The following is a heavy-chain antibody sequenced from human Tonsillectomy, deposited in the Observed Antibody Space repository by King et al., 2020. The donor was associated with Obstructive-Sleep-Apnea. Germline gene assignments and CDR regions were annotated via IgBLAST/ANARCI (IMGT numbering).Heavy chain of an antibody. J-gene: IGHJ4*02. Sequence: VQLVESGGGLAQPGRSLRLSFAASGFPFEYFAMHWVRQAPGRGLEWVSGISWKGGSRGFADSVKGRFTISRDNAKSSLYRQMNSLRAEDTALYYCAKDISYDILTGDFDYWGQGTLVTVSS. CDR1: GFPFEYFA. CDR3: AKDISYDILTGDFDY. CDR2: ISWKGGSR. V-gene: IGHV3-9*01. D-gene: IGHD3-9*01.